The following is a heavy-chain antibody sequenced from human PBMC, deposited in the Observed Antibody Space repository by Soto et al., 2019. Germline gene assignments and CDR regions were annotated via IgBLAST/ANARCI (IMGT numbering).Heavy chain of an antibody. CDR1: GGSFSGYY. J-gene: IGHJ4*02. CDR3: ATSYGNAWYTY. CDR2: INHSGST. V-gene: IGHV4-34*10. Sequence: PSETLSLTCAVYGGSFSGYYWSWIRQPPGKGLEWIGDINHSGSTNYNPSLKSRLTISVDTSKNQFTLQLTSVTVADTAVYYCATSYGNAWYTYWGQGTQVTVSS. D-gene: IGHD6-13*01.